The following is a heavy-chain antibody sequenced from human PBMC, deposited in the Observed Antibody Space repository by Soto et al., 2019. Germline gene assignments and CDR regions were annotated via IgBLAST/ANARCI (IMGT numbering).Heavy chain of an antibody. V-gene: IGHV4-39*07. Sequence: SETLSLTCTVSGGSVSSNSYSWGWIRQSPGKGLEWIGIIYSTENTYYHPSLLSRVTISADTSMNEFSLRLSSVTAADTAVYHCARGGGSPYHNHEFDVWGQGTTVTVSS. J-gene: IGHJ6*02. CDR2: IYSTENT. D-gene: IGHD3-10*01. CDR3: ARGGGSPYHNHEFDV. CDR1: GGSVSSNSYS.